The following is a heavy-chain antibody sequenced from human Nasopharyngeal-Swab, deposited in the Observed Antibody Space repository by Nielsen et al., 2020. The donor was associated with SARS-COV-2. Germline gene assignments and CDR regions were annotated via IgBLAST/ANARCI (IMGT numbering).Heavy chain of an antibody. D-gene: IGHD2-8*01. CDR3: ARGLSGIVPSPFLSLGPYYSYYYMDV. J-gene: IGHJ6*03. CDR1: GGSFSSYY. V-gene: IGHV4-34*01. CDR2: INQSGST. Sequence: SETLSLTCVVYGGSFSSYYWGWIRQPPGKGLEWIAEINQSGSTNYNPSLRGRVTISVDTSKNQFSLRLTSVTAADTAVYYCARGLSGIVPSPFLSLGPYYSYYYMDVWGKGTTVTVSS.